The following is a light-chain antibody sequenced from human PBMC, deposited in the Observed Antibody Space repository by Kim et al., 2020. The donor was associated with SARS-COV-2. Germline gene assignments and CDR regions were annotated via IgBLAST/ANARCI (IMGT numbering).Light chain of an antibody. V-gene: IGKV1-27*01. J-gene: IGKJ1*01. CDR3: QKYDSAPWT. CDR2: GAS. CDR1: QVIHNY. Sequence: GDRVNITCRASQVIHNYLAWYQQKPGKAPTVLIYGASTLHSGVPSRVRGSGSGTDFTLTISSLQPEDVGTYYCQKYDSAPWTFGHGTKV.